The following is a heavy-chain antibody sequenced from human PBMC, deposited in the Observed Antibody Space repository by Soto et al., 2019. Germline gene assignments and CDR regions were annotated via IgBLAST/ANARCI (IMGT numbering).Heavy chain of an antibody. D-gene: IGHD6-19*01. J-gene: IGHJ4*02. V-gene: IGHV4-59*01. Sequence: QVQLQESGPGLVKPSETLSLTCTVSGGSISSYYWSWIRQPPGKGLEWIGYIYYSGSTNYNPSLKSRVTISVDTSKNQFSLKLCSVTAADTAVYYCARVYSSGWPNFDYWGQGTLVTVSS. CDR1: GGSISSYY. CDR3: ARVYSSGWPNFDY. CDR2: IYYSGST.